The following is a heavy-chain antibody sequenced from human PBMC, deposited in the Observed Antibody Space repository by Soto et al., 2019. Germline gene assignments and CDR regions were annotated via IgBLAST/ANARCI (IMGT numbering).Heavy chain of an antibody. CDR1: GGSISSSY. J-gene: IGHJ5*02. D-gene: IGHD3-22*01. Sequence: PSETLSLTCTVSGGSISSSYWSWIRPPPGKGLEWIGYIYDSGSTNYNPSLKSRVTISVDTSKNQFSLKLSSVTAADTAVYYCARAHDSSGYVPLAWFDPWGQGTLVTVSS. CDR3: ARAHDSSGYVPLAWFDP. V-gene: IGHV4-59*01. CDR2: IYDSGST.